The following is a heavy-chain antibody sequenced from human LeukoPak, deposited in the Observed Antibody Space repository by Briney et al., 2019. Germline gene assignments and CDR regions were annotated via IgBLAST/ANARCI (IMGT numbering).Heavy chain of an antibody. CDR2: IKEDGSEK. D-gene: IGHD2-21*01. Sequence: PGGSLRLSCAASGFSLRSCWMSWVGQAPGKGLEWVANIKEDGSEKYYVDSVKGRFTISRDNAENALYLQMNSLRAEDTAVYYCARVAWPHYFDYWGQGTLVTVSS. CDR3: ARVAWPHYFDY. CDR1: GFSLRSCW. J-gene: IGHJ4*02. V-gene: IGHV3-7*01.